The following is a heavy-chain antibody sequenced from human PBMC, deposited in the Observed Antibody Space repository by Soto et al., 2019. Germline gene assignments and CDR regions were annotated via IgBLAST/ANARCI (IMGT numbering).Heavy chain of an antibody. D-gene: IGHD3-16*02. CDR2: ISGSGGST. V-gene: IGHV3-23*01. Sequence: EVQLLESGGGLVQPGGSLRLSCAASGCTFSSYAMSWVRQAPGKGLEWVSAISGSGGSTYYADSVKGRFTISRDNSKNTLYLQMNSLRAEDTAVYYCAKLRRRGVIAPLDYWGQGTLVTVSS. CDR1: GCTFSSYA. J-gene: IGHJ4*02. CDR3: AKLRRRGVIAPLDY.